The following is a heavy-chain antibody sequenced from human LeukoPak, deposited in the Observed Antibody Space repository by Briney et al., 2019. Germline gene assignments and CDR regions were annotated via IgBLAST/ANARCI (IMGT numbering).Heavy chain of an antibody. CDR2: IRQDGNEV. CDR3: ARDDDWNYEDY. V-gene: IGHV3-7*01. J-gene: IGHJ4*02. Sequence: PGGSLRLSCAASGFSFRNSWMSWVRQAPGKGLEWVANIRQDGNEVYYMDSVKGRFTISRDNAKNSLYLQMNSLRAEDTAVYYCARDDDWNYEDYWGQGTLVTVSS. CDR1: GFSFRNSW. D-gene: IGHD1-7*01.